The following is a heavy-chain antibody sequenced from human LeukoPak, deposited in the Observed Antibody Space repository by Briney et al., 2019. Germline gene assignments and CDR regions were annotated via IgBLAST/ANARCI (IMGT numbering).Heavy chain of an antibody. J-gene: IGHJ3*02. CDR2: IYYSGST. Sequence: TASETLSLTCTVSGGSISSYYWSWIRQPPGKGLEWIGYIYYSGSTNYNPSLKSRVTISVDTSKNQFSLKLSSVTAADTAVYYCARSKRFLEWLPIYRNDAFDIWGQGTMVTVSS. CDR1: GGSISSYY. CDR3: ARSKRFLEWLPIYRNDAFDI. D-gene: IGHD3-3*01. V-gene: IGHV4-59*08.